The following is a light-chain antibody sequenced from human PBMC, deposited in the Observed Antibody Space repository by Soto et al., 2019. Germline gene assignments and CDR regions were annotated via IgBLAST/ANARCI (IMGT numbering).Light chain of an antibody. CDR2: SDN. V-gene: IGLV1-47*02. CDR1: SSNIGSNY. CDR3: AAWDDSLSGLV. J-gene: IGLJ2*01. Sequence: QSVLSQPPAASGTPGQRVTISCSGTSSNIGSNYVSWYQQLPGTAPKLLIYSDNQRPSGVPDRFSGSKSSTSASLAISGLRSDDEADYYCAAWDDSLSGLVFGGGTKLTVL.